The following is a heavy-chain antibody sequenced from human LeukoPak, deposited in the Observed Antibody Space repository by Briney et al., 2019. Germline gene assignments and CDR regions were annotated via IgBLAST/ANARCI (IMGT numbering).Heavy chain of an antibody. CDR3: ATASSYGAHYFDY. CDR1: GYTFTSYD. J-gene: IGHJ4*02. D-gene: IGHD4/OR15-4a*01. V-gene: IGHV1-8*01. CDR2: MNPNSGNT. Sequence: GASVKVSCKASGYTFTSYDINWVRQATGQGLEWMGWMNPNSGNTGYAQKFQGRVTMTRNTSMSTAYMELSSLRSEDTAVYYCATASSYGAHYFDYWGQGTLVTVSS.